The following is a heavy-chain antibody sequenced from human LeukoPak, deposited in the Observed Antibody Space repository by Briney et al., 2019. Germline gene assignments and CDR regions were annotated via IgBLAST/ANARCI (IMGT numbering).Heavy chain of an antibody. CDR1: GFTFSSYA. Sequence: GGSLRLSCAASGFTFSSYAMSWVRQAPGKGLEWVSAISGSGESTYYADSVKGRFTISRDNSKNTLYLQMNNLRAEDTAVYYCAKDAVRGSGRINWFDPWGQGTLVTVSS. D-gene: IGHD3-10*01. CDR3: AKDAVRGSGRINWFDP. CDR2: ISGSGEST. V-gene: IGHV3-23*01. J-gene: IGHJ5*02.